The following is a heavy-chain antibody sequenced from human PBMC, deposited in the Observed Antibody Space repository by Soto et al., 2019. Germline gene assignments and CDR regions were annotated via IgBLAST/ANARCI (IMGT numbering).Heavy chain of an antibody. J-gene: IGHJ4*02. CDR2: IKSKTDGGTT. CDR3: TTDRVELALSFDY. D-gene: IGHD1-1*01. CDR1: GFTFSNAW. V-gene: IGHV3-15*07. Sequence: EVQLVESGGGLVKPGGSLRLSCAASGFTFSNAWMNWVRQAPGKGLEWVGRIKSKTDGGTTDYAAPVKGRFTISRDDSNNSLYLQMNSLNTEDTAVYYCTTDRVELALSFDYWGQGTLVTVSS.